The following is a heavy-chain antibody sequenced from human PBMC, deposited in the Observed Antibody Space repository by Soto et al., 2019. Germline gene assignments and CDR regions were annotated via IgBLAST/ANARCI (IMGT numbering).Heavy chain of an antibody. Sequence: QLQLQESGPGLVKPSETLSLTCIVSGGSVSSSNYYWGWVRQSPGKGLEWIGSFYYSGNTYYNPPLESRVTISVDKSNNEFSLKVISVTAADTAVYYCARLEGLATISYYFDFWGQGSLVTVSS. J-gene: IGHJ4*02. CDR1: GGSVSSSNYY. CDR2: FYYSGNT. V-gene: IGHV4-39*01. CDR3: ARLEGLATISYYFDF. D-gene: IGHD3-9*01.